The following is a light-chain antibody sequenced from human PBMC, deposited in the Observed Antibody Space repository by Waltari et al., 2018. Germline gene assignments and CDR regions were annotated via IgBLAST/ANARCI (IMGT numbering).Light chain of an antibody. CDR1: PSIGDS. V-gene: IGKV1-5*03. CDR3: QQSNTYPWG. Sequence: DIQMTQSPSTLSASVGDGVTITCRARPSIGDSLAWYQQKPGRAPKLLISKASSLESGVPSRFSGSGSGTEFTLTITSLQPDDFATYYCQQSNTYPWGFGQGTKVDIK. CDR2: KAS. J-gene: IGKJ1*01.